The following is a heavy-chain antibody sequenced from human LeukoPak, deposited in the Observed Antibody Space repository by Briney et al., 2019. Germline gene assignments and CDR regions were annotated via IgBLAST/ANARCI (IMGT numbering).Heavy chain of an antibody. J-gene: IGHJ5*02. V-gene: IGHV4-31*03. D-gene: IGHD6-19*01. CDR2: IYYSGST. CDR1: GGSISSGGHY. Sequence: SETLSLTCTVSGGSISSGGHYWSWIRQHPGKGLEWIGYIYYSGSTYYNPSLKSRVTISVDTSKNQFSLKLSSVTAADTAVYYCARRVRDSSGWYGRVNWFDPWGQGTLVTVSS. CDR3: ARRVRDSSGWYGRVNWFDP.